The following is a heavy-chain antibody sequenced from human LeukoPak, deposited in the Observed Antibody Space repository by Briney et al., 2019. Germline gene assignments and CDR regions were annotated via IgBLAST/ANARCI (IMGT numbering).Heavy chain of an antibody. D-gene: IGHD2-21*01. J-gene: IGHJ4*02. Sequence: GRTLRLSCAASGFTFSSYAMHWVRQAPGKGLEWVAVISYDGSNKYYADSVKGRFTISRDNSKNTLYLQMNSLRAEDTAFYYCAKRSRLAHFDYWGQGTLVTVSS. CDR2: ISYDGSNK. CDR1: GFTFSSYA. CDR3: AKRSRLAHFDY. V-gene: IGHV3-30-3*02.